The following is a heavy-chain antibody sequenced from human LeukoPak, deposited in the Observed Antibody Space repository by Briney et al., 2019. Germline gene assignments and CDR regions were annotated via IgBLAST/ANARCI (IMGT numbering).Heavy chain of an antibody. CDR1: GFTFSNAW. CDR3: TTEDGQLGTAFDI. V-gene: IGHV3-15*01. J-gene: IGHJ3*02. D-gene: IGHD6-13*01. CDR2: IKSKTDGGTT. Sequence: GGSLRLSCAASGFTFSNAWMSWVRQAPGKGLEWVGRIKSKTDGGTTDYAAPVKGRFTISRDDSKNTLYLQMNSLKTEDTAVYYCTTEDGQLGTAFDIWGQGTMVTVTS.